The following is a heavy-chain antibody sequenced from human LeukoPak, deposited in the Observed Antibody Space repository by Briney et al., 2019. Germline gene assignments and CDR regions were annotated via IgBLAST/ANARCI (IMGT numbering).Heavy chain of an antibody. V-gene: IGHV3-74*01. CDR2: MRSDRSIT. J-gene: IGHJ4*02. D-gene: IGHD1-26*01. CDR1: GFTFSGYW. CDR3: ARDGRSGNFDK. Sequence: PGGSLRLSYAASGFTFSGYWMHWVRQAPGKGLAWVSVMRSDRSITTYADSVKGRFTISRDTAKNTLYLKMNSLRAEDTAVYYCARDGRSGNFDKWGQGTLVSVS.